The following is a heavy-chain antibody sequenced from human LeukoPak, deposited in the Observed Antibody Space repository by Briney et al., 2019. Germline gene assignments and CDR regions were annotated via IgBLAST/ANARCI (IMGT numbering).Heavy chain of an antibody. CDR1: GFTFSRYG. V-gene: IGHV3-33*01. J-gene: IGHJ4*02. CDR3: ARAGYCSGGSCYGSDS. CDR2: IWYDGSIQ. D-gene: IGHD2-15*01. Sequence: GGSLRLSCAASGFTFSRYGMHWVRQAPGKGLEWVAAIWYDGSIQYYADSVKGRFTISRDNSKNTLYLQMDSLRAEDTAVYYCARAGYCSGGSCYGSDSWGPGTLVSVSS.